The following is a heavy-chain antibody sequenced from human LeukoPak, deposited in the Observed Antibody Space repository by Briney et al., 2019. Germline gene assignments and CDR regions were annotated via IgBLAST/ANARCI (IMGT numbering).Heavy chain of an antibody. D-gene: IGHD5-12*01. V-gene: IGHV1-69*05. CDR1: GGTFSSYA. Sequence: GASVKVSCXASGGTFSSYAISWVRQDPGQGLEWVGGIIPIFGTANYAQKFQGRVTITTDESTSTAYVELSSLRSEDTAVYYCARVKYSVATTPGYFDYWGQGTLVTVSS. J-gene: IGHJ4*02. CDR3: ARVKYSVATTPGYFDY. CDR2: IIPIFGTA.